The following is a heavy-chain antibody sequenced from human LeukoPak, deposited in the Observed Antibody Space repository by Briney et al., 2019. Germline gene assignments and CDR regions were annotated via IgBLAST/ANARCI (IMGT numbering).Heavy chain of an antibody. V-gene: IGHV5-51*01. J-gene: IGHJ4*02. CDR2: IYPGDSDT. CDR3: ARQHCSSTSCYNIDY. CDR1: GYSFTSYW. D-gene: IGHD2-2*02. Sequence: GESLKISCKGSGYSFTSYWIGWVRQMPGKGLEWMGIIYPGDSDTRYSPSFQGQVTISADKSISTAYLQWSSLKASDTAMYYCARQHCSSTSCYNIDYWGQGTLVTVSS.